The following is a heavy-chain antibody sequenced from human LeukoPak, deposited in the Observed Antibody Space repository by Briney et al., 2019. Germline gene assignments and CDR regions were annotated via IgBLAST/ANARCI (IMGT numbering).Heavy chain of an antibody. CDR3: ARGLWELLRVGYYYYYMDV. D-gene: IGHD1-26*01. V-gene: IGHV3-72*01. J-gene: IGHJ6*03. CDR1: GFTFSDHY. Sequence: PGGSLRLSCAASGFTFSDHYMDWVRQAPGKGLEWVGRTRNKANSYTTEYAASVKGRFTISRDDSKNSLYLQMNSLKTEDTAVYYCARGLWELLRVGYYYYYMDVWGKGTTVTVSS. CDR2: TRNKANSYTT.